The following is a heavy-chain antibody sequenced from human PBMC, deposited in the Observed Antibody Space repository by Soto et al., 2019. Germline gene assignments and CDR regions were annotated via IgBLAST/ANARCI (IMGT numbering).Heavy chain of an antibody. CDR1: GGSISSSSYY. Sequence: SQTMSPTCPVSGGSISSSSYYWGWIRQPPGKGLEWIGSIYYSGSTYYMPSLRGRITLSVDTSKNQFSLKLTSVTAADTAVYYCARAVYCTTANCWDDFHYYNIDVWGQGTAVTVSS. D-gene: IGHD2-2*01. CDR3: ARAVYCTTANCWDDFHYYNIDV. V-gene: IGHV4-39*07. CDR2: IYYSGST. J-gene: IGHJ6*02.